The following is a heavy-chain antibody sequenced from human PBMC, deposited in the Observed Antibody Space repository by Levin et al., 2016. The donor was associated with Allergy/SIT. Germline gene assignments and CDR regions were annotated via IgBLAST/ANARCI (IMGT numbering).Heavy chain of an antibody. D-gene: IGHD5-24*01. CDR2: IIPILGIA. CDR3: ARDEVEDGYNYDYGMDV. CDR1: GGTFSSYA. Sequence: SVKVSCKASGGTFSSYAISWVRQAPGQGLEWMGRIIPILGIANYAQKFQGRVTITADKSTSTAYMELSSLRSEDTAVYYCARDEVEDGYNYDYGMDVWGQGTTVTVSS. V-gene: IGHV1-69*04. J-gene: IGHJ6*02.